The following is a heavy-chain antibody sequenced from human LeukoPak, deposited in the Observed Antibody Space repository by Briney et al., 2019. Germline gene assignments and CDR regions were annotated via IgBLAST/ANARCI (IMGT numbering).Heavy chain of an antibody. D-gene: IGHD3-22*01. CDR3: ARHFDSSGLDY. CDR1: GASIRSYY. Sequence: SETLSLTCTVSGASIRSYYWSWIRQPAGKGLERIGRIDNSGSTNYNPSLKSRVIMSLDTSNNQFSLKLNSVTAADTAIYYCARHFDSSGLDYWGQGTLVTVSS. J-gene: IGHJ4*02. V-gene: IGHV4-4*07. CDR2: IDNSGST.